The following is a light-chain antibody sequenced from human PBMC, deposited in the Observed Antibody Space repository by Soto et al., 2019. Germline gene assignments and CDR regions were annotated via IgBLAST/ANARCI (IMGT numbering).Light chain of an antibody. CDR1: SSDVGGYNY. CDR2: EVS. CDR3: SSYVGRNNVV. Sequence: QSALTQPPSASGSPGQSVTISCTGTSSDVGGYNYVSWYQQHPGKAPKLMIYEVSKRPSGVPDRFSGSKSGNTASLTVSGLQAEDEDDYYCSSYVGRNNVVFGGGTKLTVL. J-gene: IGLJ2*01. V-gene: IGLV2-8*01.